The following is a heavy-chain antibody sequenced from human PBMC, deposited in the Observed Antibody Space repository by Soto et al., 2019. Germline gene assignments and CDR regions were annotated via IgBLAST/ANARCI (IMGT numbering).Heavy chain of an antibody. CDR1: GYTFTSYY. D-gene: IGHD3-3*01. J-gene: IGHJ5*02. CDR2: INPSGGST. Sequence: ASVKVSCKASGYTFTSYYMHWVRQAPGQGLEWMGIINPSGGSTSYAQKFQGRVTMTRDTSTSTVYMELSSLRSEDTAVYYCAIEEKTVTIFGVVIITADRFDPWGQGTLVTVSS. V-gene: IGHV1-46*01. CDR3: AIEEKTVTIFGVVIITADRFDP.